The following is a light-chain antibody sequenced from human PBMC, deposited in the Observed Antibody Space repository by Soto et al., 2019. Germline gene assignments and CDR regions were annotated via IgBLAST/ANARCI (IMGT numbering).Light chain of an antibody. CDR1: QSVSSY. J-gene: IGKJ1*01. CDR3: QQYGSSPPWT. Sequence: EIVLTQSPATLSLSPGERATLSCRASQSVSSYLAWYQQKPGQAPRLLIYGASSRATGIPDRFSGSGSGTDFTPTISRLEPEDFAVYYCQQYGSSPPWTFGQGTKVDIK. CDR2: GAS. V-gene: IGKV3-20*01.